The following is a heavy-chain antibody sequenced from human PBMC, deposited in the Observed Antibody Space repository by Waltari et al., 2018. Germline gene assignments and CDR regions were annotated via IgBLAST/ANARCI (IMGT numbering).Heavy chain of an antibody. J-gene: IGHJ4*02. CDR3: ARVLGDSCGKLGY. CDR1: GGTFSSYA. Sequence: QVQLVQSGAEVEKPWSSVKVSCKASGGTFSSYAISWVRQAPGQGLEWMGEIIPSFSTANSGQKLHGRVTSTADEATSTDCVELSRLRAEDRPVYYCARVLGDSCGKLGYWGQGTLVTGSS. CDR2: IIPSFSTA. V-gene: IGHV1-69*01. D-gene: IGHD5-18*01.